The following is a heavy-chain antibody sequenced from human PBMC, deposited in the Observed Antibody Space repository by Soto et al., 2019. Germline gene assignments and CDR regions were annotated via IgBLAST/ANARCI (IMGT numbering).Heavy chain of an antibody. J-gene: IGHJ4*02. V-gene: IGHV3-15*01. CDR3: PTDHGEVWFGEIPPAVDY. D-gene: IGHD3-10*01. CDR2: IKSKTDGGTT. Sequence: EVQLVESGGGLVQPGGSLRLSCAASGFTFSNAWMSWVRQAPGKGLEWVGRIKSKTDGGTTDYAAPVKGRFTISRDDSKNTLYLQMNSLKTEDTAVYYCPTDHGEVWFGEIPPAVDYWGQGTLVTVSS. CDR1: GFTFSNAW.